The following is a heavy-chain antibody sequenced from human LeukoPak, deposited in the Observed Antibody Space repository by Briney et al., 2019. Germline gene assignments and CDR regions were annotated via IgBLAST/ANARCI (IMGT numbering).Heavy chain of an antibody. CDR1: GFTFSSYA. J-gene: IGHJ4*02. V-gene: IGHV3-23*01. D-gene: IGHD2-15*01. CDR3: AKDRDRFPTGYCSGGSCYSALDY. Sequence: PGGSLRLSCAASGFTFSSYAMSWVRQAPGKGLEWVSAISGSGGSTYYADSVKGRFTISRDNSKNTLYLQMNSLRAEDTAVYYCAKDRDRFPTGYCSGGSCYSALDYWGQGTLVTVSS. CDR2: ISGSGGST.